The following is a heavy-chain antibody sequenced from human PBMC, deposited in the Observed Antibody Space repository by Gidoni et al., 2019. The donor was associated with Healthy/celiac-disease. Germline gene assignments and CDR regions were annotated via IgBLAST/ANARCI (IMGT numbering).Heavy chain of an antibody. V-gene: IGHV4-34*01. CDR1: GGSFSGYY. D-gene: IGHD3-10*01. CDR2: INHSGST. CDR3: ARGRGDYYGSGSSNYGMDV. Sequence: QVQLQQWGAGLLKPSETLSLTCAVYGGSFSGYYWSWIRQPPGKGLEWIGEINHSGSTNYNPSLKSRVTISVDTSNNQFSLKLSSVTAADTAVYYCARGRGDYYGSGSSNYGMDVWGQGTTVTVSS. J-gene: IGHJ6*02.